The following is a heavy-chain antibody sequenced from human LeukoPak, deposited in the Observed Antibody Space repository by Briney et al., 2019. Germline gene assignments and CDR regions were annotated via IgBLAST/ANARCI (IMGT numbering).Heavy chain of an antibody. Sequence: SVKVSCKASGGTFSSYAISWVRQAPGQGLEWMGGIIPIFGTANYAQKFQGRVTITADKSTSTAYMELSSLRSEDTAVYYCARGAGAVTTTHLSTLHYFNYWGQGTLVTVSS. J-gene: IGHJ4*02. CDR2: IIPIFGTA. CDR1: GGTFSSYA. CDR3: ARGAGAVTTTHLSTLHYFNY. V-gene: IGHV1-69*06. D-gene: IGHD4-17*01.